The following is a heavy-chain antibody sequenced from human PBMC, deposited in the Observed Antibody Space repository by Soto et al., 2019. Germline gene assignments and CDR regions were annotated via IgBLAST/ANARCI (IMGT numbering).Heavy chain of an antibody. CDR1: GYTLTELS. D-gene: IGHD3-3*01. CDR3: ATETTIFGVVSFDY. Sequence: ASVKVYCKVSGYTLTELSMHWVRQAPGKGLEWMGGFDPEDGETIYAQKFQGRVTMTEDTSTDTAYMELSSLRSEDTAVYYCATETTIFGVVSFDYWGQGPLVTVSS. J-gene: IGHJ4*02. CDR2: FDPEDGET. V-gene: IGHV1-24*01.